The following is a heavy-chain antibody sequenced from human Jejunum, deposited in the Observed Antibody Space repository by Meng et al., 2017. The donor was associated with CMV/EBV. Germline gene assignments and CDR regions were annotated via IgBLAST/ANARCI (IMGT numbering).Heavy chain of an antibody. CDR3: ARHQNGGTYTLDY. CDR1: GGSISTYY. CDR2: NYYSGST. V-gene: IGHV4-59*08. J-gene: IGHJ4*02. Sequence: VQRQESGPGLVKPSETLSLTCAVSGGSISTYYWSWIRHPPGKGLEWIGNNYYSGSTNYNPSLASRVTISVDSSKNQFSLKLSSVTAADTAVYYCARHQNGGTYTLDYWGQGTLVTVSS. D-gene: IGHD3-16*01.